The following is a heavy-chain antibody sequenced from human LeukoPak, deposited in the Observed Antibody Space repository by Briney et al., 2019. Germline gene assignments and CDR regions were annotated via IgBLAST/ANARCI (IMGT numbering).Heavy chain of an antibody. CDR3: AREGRIVVVVAATPADAFDI. D-gene: IGHD2-15*01. V-gene: IGHV1-69*05. Sequence: GASVKVSCKASGGTFSSYAISWVRQAPGQGLEWMGRIIPIFGTANYAQKFQGRVTITTDESTSTAYMEQSSLRSEDTTVYYCAREGRIVVVVAATPADAFDIWGQGTMVTVSS. CDR2: IIPIFGTA. CDR1: GGTFSSYA. J-gene: IGHJ3*02.